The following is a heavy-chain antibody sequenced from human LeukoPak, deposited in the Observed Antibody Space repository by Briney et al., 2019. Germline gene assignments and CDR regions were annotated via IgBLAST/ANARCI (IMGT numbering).Heavy chain of an antibody. Sequence: PGGSLRLSCAASEFTFSKFGMHWVRQAPGQGLEWVAFIRYDGTKKYYADSVKGRFTISRDNSKNTLSLQMNSLRAEDTAVYYCAKSSDLLTGYYSYFEYWGHGTLVTVAS. J-gene: IGHJ4*01. CDR1: EFTFSKFG. D-gene: IGHD3-9*01. V-gene: IGHV3-30*02. CDR2: IRYDGTKK. CDR3: AKSSDLLTGYYSYFEY.